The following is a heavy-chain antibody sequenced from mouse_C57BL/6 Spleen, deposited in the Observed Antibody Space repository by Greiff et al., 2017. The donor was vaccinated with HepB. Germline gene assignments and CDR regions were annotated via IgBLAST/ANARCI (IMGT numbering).Heavy chain of an antibody. J-gene: IGHJ2*01. D-gene: IGHD2-5*01. CDR1: GYAFSSYW. V-gene: IGHV1-80*01. CDR2: IYPGDGDT. Sequence: VQLQQSGAELVKPGASVKISCKASGYAFSSYWMNWVKQRPGKGLEWIGQIYPGDGDTNYNGKFKGKATLTADKSSSTAYMQLSSLTSEDSAVYFSARKGADYSNHQDYVDDWGQGTTLTVSS. CDR3: ARKGADYSNHQDYVDD.